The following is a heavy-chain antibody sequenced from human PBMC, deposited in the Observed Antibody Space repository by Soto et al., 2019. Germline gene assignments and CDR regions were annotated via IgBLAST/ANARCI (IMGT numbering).Heavy chain of an antibody. CDR3: GRGRSGQIVVFY. J-gene: IGHJ4*02. V-gene: IGHV1-2*02. CDR2: IGPESGAT. Sequence: VASVKVSCKASGYTFTGHYIHWVRQAPEQGPEWMGEIGPESGATRYAQTFQGRVTMTTDMSITTVYMELNNLSPDDTAVYYCGRGRSGQIVVFYWGQGTPVTVSS. D-gene: IGHD1-26*01. CDR1: GYTFTGHY.